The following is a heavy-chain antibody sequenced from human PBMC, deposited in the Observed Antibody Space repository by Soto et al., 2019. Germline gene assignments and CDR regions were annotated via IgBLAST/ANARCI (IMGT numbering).Heavy chain of an antibody. D-gene: IGHD2-15*01. V-gene: IGHV3-30-3*01. J-gene: IGHJ4*02. CDR2: ISYDGSKE. CDR1: GLTFKNYA. Sequence: QGQLVESGGHVVQPGRSLRLSCEVSGLTFKNYAMHWGRQSPGKGLEWVAVISYDGSKEYYPNSLRGRFTISRDDSKNTLYLQMHDLRVDDTAVYYWARDYCSGDDCYSIHGYGGQGTLVTVSS. CDR3: ARDYCSGDDCYSIHGY.